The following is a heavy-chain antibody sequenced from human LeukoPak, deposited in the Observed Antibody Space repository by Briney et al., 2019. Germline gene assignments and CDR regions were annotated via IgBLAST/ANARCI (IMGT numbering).Heavy chain of an antibody. CDR1: GYTFTSYG. CDR2: ISVYNDNT. D-gene: IGHD5-12*01. CDR3: ARVLNSGYDWKIDY. J-gene: IGHJ4*02. V-gene: IGHV1-18*01. Sequence: ASVKVSCKASGYTFTSYGICWVRQAPGQGLEWMGWISVYNDNTNYAQNLQGRVTMTTDTSTSTAYMELRSLRSDDTAMYYCARVLNSGYDWKIDYWGQGTLVTVSS.